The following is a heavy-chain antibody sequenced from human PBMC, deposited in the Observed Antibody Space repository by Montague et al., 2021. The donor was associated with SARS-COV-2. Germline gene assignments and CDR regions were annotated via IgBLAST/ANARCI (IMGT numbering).Heavy chain of an antibody. CDR1: GGSISSSSFY. V-gene: IGHV4-39*01. CDR3: ARHGYNWNDDEGFDY. D-gene: IGHD1-20*01. CDR2: IFYSGST. Sequence: SETLSLTCTVSGGSISSSSFYWGWIRQPPGKGLEWIGNIFYSGSTYYNTSLKSRVTISVDTSKNQFSLRLSSVTAADTAVYYCARHGYNWNDDEGFDYWGQGTLVTVSS. J-gene: IGHJ4*02.